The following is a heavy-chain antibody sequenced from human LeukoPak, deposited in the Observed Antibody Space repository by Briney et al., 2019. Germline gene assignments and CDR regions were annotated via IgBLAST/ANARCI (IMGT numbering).Heavy chain of an antibody. CDR1: GGSFSGYY. J-gene: IGHJ4*02. D-gene: IGHD3-3*01. CDR2: INHSGST. V-gene: IGHV4-34*01. CDR3: ARDPPYGPTSTIFGVGD. Sequence: SETLSLTCAVYGGSFSGYYWSWIRQPPGKGLEWIGEINHSGSTNYNPSLKSRVTISVDTSKNQFSLKLSSVTAADTAVYYCARDPPYGPTSTIFGVGDWGQGTLVTVSS.